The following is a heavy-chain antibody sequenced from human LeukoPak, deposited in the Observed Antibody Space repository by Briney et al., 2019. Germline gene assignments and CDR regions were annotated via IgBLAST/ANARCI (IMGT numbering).Heavy chain of an antibody. CDR2: IYNNGRT. D-gene: IGHD6-19*01. Sequence: SEILSLTCTVSGGSMSSYYWSWIRQPPGKGLEWIGYIYNNGRTNYNPSLKSRVTISVDTSKNQFSLRLTSVTAADTAVYYCARDPGSSGYWYFDLWGRGTLVTVSS. CDR1: GGSMSSYY. J-gene: IGHJ2*01. V-gene: IGHV4-59*01. CDR3: ARDPGSSGYWYFDL.